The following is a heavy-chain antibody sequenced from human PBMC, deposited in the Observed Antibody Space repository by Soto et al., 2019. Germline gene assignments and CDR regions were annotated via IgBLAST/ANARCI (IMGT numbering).Heavy chain of an antibody. Sequence: GGSLRLSCAASGFTFSNAWMSWVRQAPGKGLEWVGRIKSKTDGGTTDYAAPVKGRFTISRDDSKNTLYLQMNSLKTEDTAVYYCTTGAIAVAGTIDYWGQGTLVTVSS. CDR3: TTGAIAVAGTIDY. CDR1: GFTFSNAW. J-gene: IGHJ4*02. CDR2: IKSKTDGGTT. V-gene: IGHV3-15*01. D-gene: IGHD6-19*01.